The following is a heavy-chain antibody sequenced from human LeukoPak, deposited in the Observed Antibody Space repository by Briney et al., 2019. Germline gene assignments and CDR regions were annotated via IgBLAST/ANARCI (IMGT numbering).Heavy chain of an antibody. Sequence: GGSLRLSCAASGFTFSSYSMNWVRQAPGKGLEWVSYISSSSSTIYYADSVKGRFTISRDNAKNSLYLQMNSLRAEDTALYYCARRQVGALLPDWGQGTLVTVSS. V-gene: IGHV3-48*01. CDR2: ISSSSSTI. J-gene: IGHJ4*02. CDR1: GFTFSSYS. D-gene: IGHD1-26*01. CDR3: ARRQVGALLPD.